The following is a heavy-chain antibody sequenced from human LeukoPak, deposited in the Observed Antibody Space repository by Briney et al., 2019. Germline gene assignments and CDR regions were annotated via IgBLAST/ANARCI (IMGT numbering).Heavy chain of an antibody. CDR1: GDSISGSNFH. CDR3: ARVVTIFGVVNSRQNFDY. J-gene: IGHJ4*02. Sequence: SETLSLTCTVSGDSISGSNFHWGWVRQPPGKGLEWIGSVYYSGSTYYNPSLKSRVTISVDTSKNQFSLKLSSVTAADTAVYYCARVVTIFGVVNSRQNFDYWGQGTLVTVSS. V-gene: IGHV4-39*07. CDR2: VYYSGST. D-gene: IGHD3-3*01.